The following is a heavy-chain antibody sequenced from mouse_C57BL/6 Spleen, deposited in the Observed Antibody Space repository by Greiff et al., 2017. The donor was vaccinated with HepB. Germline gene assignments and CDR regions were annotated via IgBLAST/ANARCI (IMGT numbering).Heavy chain of an antibody. CDR2: IHPNSGST. V-gene: IGHV1-64*01. D-gene: IGHD1-1*01. Sequence: VQLQQPGAELVKPGASVKLSCKASGYTFTSYWMHWVKQRPGQGLEWIGMIHPNSGSTNYNEKFKSKATLTVDKSSSTAYMQLSSLTSEDSAVYYCAREEITTVVVDYWGQGTTFTVSS. J-gene: IGHJ2*01. CDR3: AREEITTVVVDY. CDR1: GYTFTSYW.